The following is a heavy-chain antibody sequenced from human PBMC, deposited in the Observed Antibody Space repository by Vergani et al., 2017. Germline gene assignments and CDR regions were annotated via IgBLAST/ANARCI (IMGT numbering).Heavy chain of an antibody. CDR3: AQNELAIESGFDY. Sequence: QVQLVQSGAEVKKPGASVKVSCKASGYTFTNYAMHWVRQAPGQRLEWMGWVNAGNGNTKYSQKVQGRVTITRDTSASTAYMELSSLRSEDTAVFYCAQNELAIESGFDYWGQGTLVTVSS. CDR2: VNAGNGNT. V-gene: IGHV1-3*01. J-gene: IGHJ4*02. CDR1: GYTFTNYA. D-gene: IGHD1-1*01.